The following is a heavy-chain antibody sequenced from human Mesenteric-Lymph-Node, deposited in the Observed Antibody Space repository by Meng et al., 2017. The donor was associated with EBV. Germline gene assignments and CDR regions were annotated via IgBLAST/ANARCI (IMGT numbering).Heavy chain of an antibody. J-gene: IGHJ4*02. CDR1: GFTFSTDG. D-gene: IGHD6-19*01. Sequence: GQLGGSGGGVVQPGRSRTLSCAASGFTFSTDGMHWVRQAPGKGLEWVAVIWYDGSHKYYADSVKGRFTISRDNSKNTLYLQMNSLRGEDTAVYYCAREGSSGWYPDYWGQGTLVTVSS. V-gene: IGHV3-33*01. CDR3: AREGSSGWYPDY. CDR2: IWYDGSHK.